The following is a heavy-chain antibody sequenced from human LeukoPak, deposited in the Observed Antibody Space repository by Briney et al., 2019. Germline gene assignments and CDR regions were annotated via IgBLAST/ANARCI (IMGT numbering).Heavy chain of an antibody. V-gene: IGHV3-53*01. Sequence: GGSLRLSCAASGFTVSSNYMSWVRQAPGRGLEWVSVIYSGGSTYYADSVKGRFTISRDNSKNTLYLQMNSLRAEDTAVYYCAITYYHGSGSYIDYWAQGPLSTVSS. CDR3: AITYYHGSGSYIDY. CDR2: IYSGGST. D-gene: IGHD3-10*01. J-gene: IGHJ4*02. CDR1: GFTVSSNY.